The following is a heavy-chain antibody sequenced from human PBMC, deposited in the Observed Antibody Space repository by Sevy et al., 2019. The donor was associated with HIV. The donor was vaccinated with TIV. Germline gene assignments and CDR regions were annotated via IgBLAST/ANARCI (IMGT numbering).Heavy chain of an antibody. CDR3: AKKMGGGSGMAFLVDY. Sequence: GGSLRLSCAASGFTFSNFAMGWVRQAPGKGLDWISVISGTGDYTYYADSVKGRFTISRDNSKNTLFLQMNSLSAEDTAIFYCAKKMGGGSGMAFLVDYWGQGTLVTVSS. V-gene: IGHV3-23*01. D-gene: IGHD5-18*01. J-gene: IGHJ4*02. CDR2: ISGTGDYT. CDR1: GFTFSNFA.